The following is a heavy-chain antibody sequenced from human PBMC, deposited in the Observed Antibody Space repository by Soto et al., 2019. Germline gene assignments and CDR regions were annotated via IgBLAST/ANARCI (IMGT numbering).Heavy chain of an antibody. CDR1: GGSISSGGYY. CDR2: IYYSGST. V-gene: IGHV4-39*01. Sequence: PSETLSLTCTVSGGSISSGGYYWGWIRQPPGKGLEWIGSIYYSGSTYYNPSLKSRVTISVDTSKNQFSLKLSSVTAADTAVYYCARIGEYLHYYGSGSYYNVLSPVFYFDYWGQGTLVTVSS. CDR3: ARIGEYLHYYGSGSYYNVLSPVFYFDY. D-gene: IGHD3-10*01. J-gene: IGHJ4*02.